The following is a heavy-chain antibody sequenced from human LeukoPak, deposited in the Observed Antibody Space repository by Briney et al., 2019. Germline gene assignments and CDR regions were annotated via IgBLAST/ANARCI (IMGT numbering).Heavy chain of an antibody. CDR1: GFTFSSYW. V-gene: IGHV3-7*01. J-gene: IGHJ4*02. CDR2: IKQDGSDK. CDR3: LTSTRSHRFDY. D-gene: IGHD2-15*01. Sequence: PGGSLRLSCAASGFTFSSYWMCWVRQAPGEGLEWVAIIKQDGSDKYYVDSVEGRFIISRDNAKNSLYLQMNSLRAEDTAVYYCLTSTRSHRFDYWGQGTLVTVSS.